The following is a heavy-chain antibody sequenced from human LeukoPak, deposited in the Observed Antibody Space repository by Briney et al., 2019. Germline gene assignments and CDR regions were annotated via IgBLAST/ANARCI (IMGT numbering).Heavy chain of an antibody. CDR3: AKDSGYSYESPYYFDY. CDR1: GFTFSTYN. CDR2: VGGTDGRT. Sequence: GGFLRLSCAASGFTFSTYNMNWVRQAPGKGLEWVSAVGGTDGRTYYAAFVKGRFTIYSDNSKNTLYLQMNSLRAEDTAVYYCAKDSGYSYESPYYFDYWGQGTLVTVSS. J-gene: IGHJ4*02. D-gene: IGHD5-18*01. V-gene: IGHV3-23*01.